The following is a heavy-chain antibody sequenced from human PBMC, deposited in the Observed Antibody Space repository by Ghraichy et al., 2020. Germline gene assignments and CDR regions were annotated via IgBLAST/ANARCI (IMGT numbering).Heavy chain of an antibody. CDR1: GFTFSSYW. J-gene: IGHJ6*02. CDR2: INSDGSST. Sequence: GGSLRLSCAASGFTFSSYWMHWVRQAPGKGLVWVSRINSDGSSTSYADSVKGRFTISRDNAKNTLYLQMNSLRAEDTAVYYCARSYSGRDQPPFYYYYGMDVWGQGTTVTVSS. V-gene: IGHV3-74*01. CDR3: ARSYSGRDQPPFYYYYGMDV. D-gene: IGHD1-26*01.